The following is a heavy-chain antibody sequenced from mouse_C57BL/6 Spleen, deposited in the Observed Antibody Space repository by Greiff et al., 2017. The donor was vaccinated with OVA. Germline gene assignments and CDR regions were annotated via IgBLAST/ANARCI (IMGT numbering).Heavy chain of an antibody. CDR3: ARSHYPHAMDY. V-gene: IGHV1-72*01. D-gene: IGHD1-2*01. CDR1: GYTLTSYW. J-gene: IGHJ4*01. CDR2: IDPNSGGT. Sequence: QVQLQQPGAELVKPGASVKLSCKASGYTLTSYWMHGVKQRPGRGLGGIGRIDPNSGGTKYNEKFKSKATLTVDKPSSTAYMQLSSLTSEDSAVYYCARSHYPHAMDYWGQGTSVTVSS.